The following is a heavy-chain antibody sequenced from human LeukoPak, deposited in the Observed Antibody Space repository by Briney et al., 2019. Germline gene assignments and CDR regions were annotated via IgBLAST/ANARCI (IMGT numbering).Heavy chain of an antibody. D-gene: IGHD3-3*01. CDR3: VKDFYDFWSGFDY. CDR1: GFTFSSYA. V-gene: IGHV3-23*01. J-gene: IGHJ4*02. CDR2: ISGSGGST. Sequence: PGGSLRLSCAASGFTFSSYAMSWVRQAPGKGLEWVSAISGSGGSTYYADSVRGRFTISRDNSKDTLYLHMKSLRADDTAIYYCVKDFYDFWSGFDYWGQGALVTVSS.